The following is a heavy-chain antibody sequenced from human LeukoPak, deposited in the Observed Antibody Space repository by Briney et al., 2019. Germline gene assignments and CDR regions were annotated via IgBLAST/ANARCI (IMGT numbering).Heavy chain of an antibody. D-gene: IGHD5-12*01. J-gene: IGHJ4*02. CDR2: ISWDGGST. CDR1: GSTVSSSY. V-gene: IGHV3-43*01. CDR3: AKDGYGPLDY. Sequence: PGGSLRLSCAASGSTVSSSYMSWVRQAPGKGLEWVSLISWDGGSTYYADSVKGRFTISRDNSKNSLYLQMNSLRTEDTALYYCAKDGYGPLDYWGQGTLVTVSS.